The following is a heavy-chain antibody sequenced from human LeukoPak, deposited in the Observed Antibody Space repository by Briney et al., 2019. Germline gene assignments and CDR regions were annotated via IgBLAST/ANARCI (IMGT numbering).Heavy chain of an antibody. V-gene: IGHV3-49*04. J-gene: IGHJ6*02. CDR2: IRSNAYRCTT. CDR1: GFTPGDHA. Sequence: PGRSLRLSCAASGFTPGDHAMTWVRQAPGKGLEWVAFIRSNAYRCTTEYAPSVKGRFSISRDDSKSVVYLQMNGLKSEDTAVYYCSRGPIQLWMHNGMDVWGQGTTVTVSS. CDR3: SRGPIQLWMHNGMDV. D-gene: IGHD5-24*01.